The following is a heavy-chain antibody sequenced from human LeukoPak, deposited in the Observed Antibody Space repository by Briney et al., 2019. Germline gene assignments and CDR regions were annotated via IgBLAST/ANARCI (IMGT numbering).Heavy chain of an antibody. CDR3: ARLRGYCSSTTCRIFAMDV. J-gene: IGHJ6*02. D-gene: IGHD2-2*01. V-gene: IGHV5-10-1*01. Sequence: GESLKISCKGSGYTFTGFWIGWVRQMPGKGLEWMGRIDPSDSSTNYSPSFQGHVSISSDKSISTAYLQWSSLKASDTAMYYCARLRGYCSSTTCRIFAMDVWGQGSTVIVYS. CDR2: IDPSDSST. CDR1: GYTFTGFW.